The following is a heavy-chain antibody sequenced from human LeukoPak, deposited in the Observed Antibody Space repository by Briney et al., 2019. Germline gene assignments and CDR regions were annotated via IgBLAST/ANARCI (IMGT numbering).Heavy chain of an antibody. CDR2: IIPILGIA. CDR1: GGTFISYT. D-gene: IGHD2-15*01. Sequence: ASVKVSCKASGGTFISYTISWVRQAPGQGLEWMGRIIPILGIANYAQKFQGRVTITADKSTSTAYMELSSLRSEDTAVYYCARERSDYYMDVWGKGTTVTVSS. V-gene: IGHV1-69*04. CDR3: ARERSDYYMDV. J-gene: IGHJ6*03.